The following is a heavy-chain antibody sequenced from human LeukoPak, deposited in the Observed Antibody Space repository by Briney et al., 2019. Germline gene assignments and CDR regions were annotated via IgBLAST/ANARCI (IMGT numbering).Heavy chain of an antibody. J-gene: IGHJ3*02. CDR3: ARDRDYHDDRTDYYYDAFDI. CDR1: GFTFSNYW. CDR2: VKQDESEK. V-gene: IGHV3-7*01. Sequence: GGSLRLSCAGSGFTFSNYWMTWVRQAPGKGLEWVANVKQDESEKHYVDSVKGRFTISRDNAKSSLYLRMDCLRVEDTAVYYCARDRDYHDDRTDYYYDAFDIWGQGTTVTVSS. D-gene: IGHD3-22*01.